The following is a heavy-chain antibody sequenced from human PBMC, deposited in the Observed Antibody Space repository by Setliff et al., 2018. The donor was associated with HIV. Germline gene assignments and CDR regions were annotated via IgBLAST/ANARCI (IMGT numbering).Heavy chain of an antibody. CDR3: ARAAYSGTYLWEPATDL. CDR2: GHHSGHT. V-gene: IGHV4-4*09. J-gene: IGHJ2*01. D-gene: IGHD1-26*01. Sequence: SETLSLTCTVSGVSITSHYWNWIRQSPGKGLEWIGFGHHSGHTRQNPSLASRVTISVDMSKNQFSLKLNSLSAADTAVYYCARAAYSGTYLWEPATDLWGRGTLVTVSS. CDR1: GVSITSHY.